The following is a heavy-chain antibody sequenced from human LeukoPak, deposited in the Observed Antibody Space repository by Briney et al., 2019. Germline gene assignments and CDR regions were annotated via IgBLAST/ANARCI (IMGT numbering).Heavy chain of an antibody. CDR2: MDDSGATI. J-gene: IGHJ6*03. CDR1: GFTFSRYA. CDR3: ARGLPGLYYYYYMDV. V-gene: IGHV3-64*02. Sequence: GGSLRLSCAASGFTFSRYAMQWVRQAPDKRLEYVSGMDDSGATIYYADSVKGRFTISRDNAKNSLYLQMNSLRAEDTAVYYCARGLPGLYYYYYMDVWGKGTTVTVSS.